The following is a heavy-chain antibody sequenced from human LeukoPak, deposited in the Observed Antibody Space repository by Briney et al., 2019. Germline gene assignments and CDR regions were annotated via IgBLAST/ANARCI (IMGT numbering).Heavy chain of an antibody. CDR2: MNPNSGNT. Sequence: ASVKVSCKASGYTFTRYDINWARQATGQGLEWMGWMNPNSGNTGYAQKFQGRVTMTRNTSISTAYMELSSLRSEDTAVYYCAAGIAAAGTFYWGQGTLVTVSS. CDR1: GYTFTRYD. D-gene: IGHD6-13*01. J-gene: IGHJ4*02. CDR3: AAGIAAAGTFY. V-gene: IGHV1-8*01.